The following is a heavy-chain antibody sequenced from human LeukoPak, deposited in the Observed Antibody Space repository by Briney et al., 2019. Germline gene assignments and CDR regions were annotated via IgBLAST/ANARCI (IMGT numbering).Heavy chain of an antibody. CDR3: AKVLSGSQDY. V-gene: IGHV3-23*01. CDR2: IGGGGEST. D-gene: IGHD1-26*01. J-gene: IGHJ4*02. Sequence: PGGSLRLSCAASGFTFDDYAMSWVRQAPGKGLEWVSTIGGGGESTYSADSVKGRFTISRDNSKNTLYLQMDSLRAEDTAVYYCAKVLSGSQDYWGQGTLVTVSS. CDR1: GFTFDDYA.